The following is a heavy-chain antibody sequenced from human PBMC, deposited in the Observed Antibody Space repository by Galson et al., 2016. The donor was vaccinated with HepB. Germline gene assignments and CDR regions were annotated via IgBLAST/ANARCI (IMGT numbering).Heavy chain of an antibody. CDR2: INPNDGST. D-gene: IGHD3/OR15-3a*01. CDR3: TRSSDFWSMDV. J-gene: IGHJ6*02. Sequence: SVKVSCKASGYTFTDYGHSWVRQGPGQGPEWMGWINPNDGSTKNAEKVQDRVSMTRDMSTTTLYVELRSLRSDDTAVYYCTRSSDFWSMDVWGQGTTVIASS. V-gene: IGHV1-18*04. CDR1: GYTFTDYG.